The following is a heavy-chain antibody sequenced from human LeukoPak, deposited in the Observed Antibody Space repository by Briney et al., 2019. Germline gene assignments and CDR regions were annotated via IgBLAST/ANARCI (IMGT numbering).Heavy chain of an antibody. D-gene: IGHD3-3*01. J-gene: IGHJ2*01. CDR1: GGTFSSYA. Sequence: SVKVSCKASGGTFSSYAISWVRQAPGQGLEWMGRIIPMLGIANYAQKFQGRVTITADKSTSTAYMELSSLRSEDTAVYYCARGWSNWYFDLWGRGTLVTVSS. CDR2: IIPMLGIA. V-gene: IGHV1-69*04. CDR3: ARGWSNWYFDL.